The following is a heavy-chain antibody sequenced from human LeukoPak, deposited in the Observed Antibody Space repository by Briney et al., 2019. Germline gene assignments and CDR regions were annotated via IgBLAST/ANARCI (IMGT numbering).Heavy chain of an antibody. D-gene: IGHD2-15*01. CDR1: GSAFTGNY. V-gene: IGHV1-2*02. J-gene: IGHJ5*01. CDR2: INPNSGGT. CDR3: ARGGRVVLCQHWFDS. Sequence: SVKLSCKASGSAFTGNYMHWVRHAPGQGRGRIGWINPNSGGTTYAQTFQGRVTITWDTSISKAYLELGRLGSDATAPVYWARGGRVVLCQHWFDSLGQGALVTVSS.